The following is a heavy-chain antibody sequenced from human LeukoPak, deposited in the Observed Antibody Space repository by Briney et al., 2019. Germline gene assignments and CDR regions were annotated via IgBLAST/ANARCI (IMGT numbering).Heavy chain of an antibody. J-gene: IGHJ4*02. Sequence: PGGSLRLSCAASGFTFSNAWMSWVRQAPGKGLEWVGRIKSKTDGGTTDYAAPVKGRFTISRDDSKNTLYLQMNSLKTEDTAVYYCTMDKGWFGELVSYWGQGTLVTVSS. D-gene: IGHD3-10*01. CDR1: GFTFSNAW. CDR2: IKSKTDGGTT. CDR3: TMDKGWFGELVSY. V-gene: IGHV3-15*01.